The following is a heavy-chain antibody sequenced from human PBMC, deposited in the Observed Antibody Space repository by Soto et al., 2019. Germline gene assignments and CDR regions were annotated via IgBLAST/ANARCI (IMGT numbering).Heavy chain of an antibody. J-gene: IGHJ6*02. D-gene: IGHD5-18*01. CDR3: ARDSTWIPYYHYGMDV. CDR1: GFSVSSNY. CDR2: IYSGGNT. V-gene: IGHV3-53*01. Sequence: LRLSCAASGFSVSSNYMSWVRQAPGKGLEWVSVIYSGGNTHYADSVKGRLTISRDNSKNTLYLQMNSLRAEDTAVYYCARDSTWIPYYHYGMDVWGQGTTVTVSS.